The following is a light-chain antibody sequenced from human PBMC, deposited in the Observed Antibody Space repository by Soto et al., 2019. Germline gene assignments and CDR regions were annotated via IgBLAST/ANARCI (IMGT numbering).Light chain of an antibody. Sequence: QSLLPQPPSASGSPGQSVSISCTGTSSDVGVYNYISWYQQHPGKAPKLMIYEVNKPPSGVPDRTSGSKSGNTASPTTSGLQAEHEADYYRSSYSGSRNIFGTGTKVTVL. CDR1: SSDVGVYNY. CDR3: SSYSGSRNI. CDR2: EVN. J-gene: IGLJ1*01. V-gene: IGLV2-8*01.